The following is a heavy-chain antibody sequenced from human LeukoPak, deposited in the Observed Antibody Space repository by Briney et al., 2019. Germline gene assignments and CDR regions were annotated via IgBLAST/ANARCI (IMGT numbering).Heavy chain of an antibody. V-gene: IGHV3-20*04. Sequence: PGGSLRLSCAASGFTFDDYGMSWVRQAPGKGLEWVSGINWNGGSTGYADSVKGRFTISRDNAKNSLYLQMNSLRAEDTAVYYCARDLNYYYYMDVWGKGTTVTVSS. CDR1: GFTFDDYG. CDR2: INWNGGST. J-gene: IGHJ6*03. CDR3: ARDLNYYYYMDV.